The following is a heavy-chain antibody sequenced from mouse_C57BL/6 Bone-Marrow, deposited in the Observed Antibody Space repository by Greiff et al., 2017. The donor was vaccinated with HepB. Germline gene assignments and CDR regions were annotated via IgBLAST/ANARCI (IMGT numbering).Heavy chain of an antibody. V-gene: IGHV14-4*01. CDR2: IDPENGDT. D-gene: IGHD2-5*01. J-gene: IGHJ3*01. Sequence: VHVKQPGAELVRPGASVKLSCTASGFNIKDDYMHWVKQRPEQGLEWIGWIDPENGDTEYASKFQGKATITADTSSNTAYLQLSSLTSEDTAVYYCTTDYSNYVRFAYWGQGTLVTVSA. CDR3: TTDYSNYVRFAY. CDR1: GFNIKDDY.